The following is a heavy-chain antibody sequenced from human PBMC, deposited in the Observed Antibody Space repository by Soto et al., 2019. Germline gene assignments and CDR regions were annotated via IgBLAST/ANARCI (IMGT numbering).Heavy chain of an antibody. J-gene: IGHJ4*02. CDR3: ARDLLEGYGHARQPDY. D-gene: IGHD5-18*01. CDR2: ISSSSSYI. Sequence: GGSLRLSCAASGFTFSSYSMNWVRQAPGKGLEWVSSISSSSSYIYYADSVKGRFTISRDDAKNSLHLQMNSLRAEDTAVYYCARDLLEGYGHARQPDYWGQGTLVTVSS. V-gene: IGHV3-21*06. CDR1: GFTFSSYS.